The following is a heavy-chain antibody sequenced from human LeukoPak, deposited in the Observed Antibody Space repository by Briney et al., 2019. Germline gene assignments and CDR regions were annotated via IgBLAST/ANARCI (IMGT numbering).Heavy chain of an antibody. J-gene: IGHJ4*02. V-gene: IGHV3-11*03. Sequence: PGGSLRLSCVVSGIPFRDFYMNWIRQAPGKGLEWISYISSSSSYTDYAESVKGRFTISRDNAKSALYLQMNDLRVDDTALYYCAAGTAADYWGPGTLVIVSS. D-gene: IGHD6-13*01. CDR2: ISSSSSYT. CDR3: AAGTAADY. CDR1: GIPFRDFY.